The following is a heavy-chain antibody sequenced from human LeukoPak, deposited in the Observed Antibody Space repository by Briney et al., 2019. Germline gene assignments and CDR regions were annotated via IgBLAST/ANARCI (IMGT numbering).Heavy chain of an antibody. Sequence: ASVKVSCKASGYSFTDHAINWVRQAPGQGLEWMGWINTNTGNPTYAQGFTGRFVFSLDTSVSTAYLQITSLKTEDTALYYCARRVAAKDYWGQGTLVTVPS. CDR1: GYSFTDHA. V-gene: IGHV7-4-1*02. D-gene: IGHD3-3*01. CDR3: ARRVAAKDY. CDR2: INTNTGNP. J-gene: IGHJ4*02.